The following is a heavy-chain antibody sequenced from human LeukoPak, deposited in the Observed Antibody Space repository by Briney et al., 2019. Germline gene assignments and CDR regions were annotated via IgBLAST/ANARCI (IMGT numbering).Heavy chain of an antibody. CDR1: GGTFVNYA. V-gene: IGHV1-69*05. J-gene: IGHJ6*03. D-gene: IGHD5-12*01. Sequence: ASVKVSCKASGGTFVNYAISWVRQAPGQGLEWMGGIIPIFGTTNYAQKFQGRVTITTDEYTSTAYMELSSLRSEDTAVYYCARDRLPGYYHYYMDVWGKGNTVTVSS. CDR3: ARDRLPGYYHYYMDV. CDR2: IIPIFGTT.